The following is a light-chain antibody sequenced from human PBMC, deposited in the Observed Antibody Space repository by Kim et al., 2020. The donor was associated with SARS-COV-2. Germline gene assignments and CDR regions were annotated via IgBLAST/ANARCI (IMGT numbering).Light chain of an antibody. V-gene: IGKV3-11*01. J-gene: IGKJ4*01. CDR1: RGVSSY. Sequence: LSPGERATPSRRASRGVSSYLAWYQQKPGQAPRLLIYDASNRATGIPARFSGSGSGTDFTLTISSLEPEDFAVYYCQQRSNWPLTFGGGTKVDIK. CDR3: QQRSNWPLT. CDR2: DAS.